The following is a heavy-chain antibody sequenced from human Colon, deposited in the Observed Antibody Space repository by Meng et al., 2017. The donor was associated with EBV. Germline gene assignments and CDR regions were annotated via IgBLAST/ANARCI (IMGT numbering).Heavy chain of an antibody. CDR1: GYMFTSLD. V-gene: IGHV1-8*01. J-gene: IGHJ4*02. D-gene: IGHD6-25*01. CDR2: IRPNGGET. Sequence: QVQLVQSGAEVKKPGASVKVSCKTSGYMFTSLDINWLRQAPGLGLEWLGWIRPNGGETGYAEKFQGRFTMTRDNSLSTAYMELSNLESEDTAVYYCARGIEAGVDYWGQGTLVTVSS. CDR3: ARGIEAGVDY.